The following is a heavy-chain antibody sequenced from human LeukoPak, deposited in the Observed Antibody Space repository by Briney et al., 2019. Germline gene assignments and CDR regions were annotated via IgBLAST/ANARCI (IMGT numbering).Heavy chain of an antibody. CDR2: IYYSGST. CDR1: GGSISGYY. J-gene: IGHJ4*02. D-gene: IGHD4-23*01. CDR3: ASHKRVTQGFDY. V-gene: IGHV4-59*01. Sequence: TSETLSLTCTVSGGSISGYYWSWIRQPPGKGLEWIGYIYYSGSTNYNPSLKSRVTISVDTSKNQFSLKLSSVTAADTAVYYCASHKRVTQGFDYWGQGTLVTVSS.